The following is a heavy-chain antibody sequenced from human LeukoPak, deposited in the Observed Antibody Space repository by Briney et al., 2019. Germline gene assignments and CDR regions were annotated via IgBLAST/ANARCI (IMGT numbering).Heavy chain of an antibody. Sequence: GGSLRLSCAASGFTFSSFAMSWVRQAPGKGLEWVSGISGSGGGTYNADSVKGRFTISRDNSKNTPYLQMNSLRAEDTAVYYCAKNGVNYWYFDLWGRGTLVTVSS. CDR1: GFTFSSFA. D-gene: IGHD2-8*01. J-gene: IGHJ2*01. V-gene: IGHV3-23*01. CDR3: AKNGVNYWYFDL. CDR2: ISGSGGGT.